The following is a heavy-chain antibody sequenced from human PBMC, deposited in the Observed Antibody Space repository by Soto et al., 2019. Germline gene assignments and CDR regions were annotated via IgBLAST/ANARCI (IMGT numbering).Heavy chain of an antibody. V-gene: IGHV4-31*03. D-gene: IGHD3-3*01. CDR2: IYYSGST. CDR3: ARGTILDFDY. Sequence: SETLSLTCTVSGGSISSGGYYWSWFRQHPGKGLEWIGYIYYSGSTYYNPSLKSRVTISVDTSKNQFSLKLSSVTAADTAVYYCARGTILDFDYWGQGTLVTVSS. CDR1: GGSISSGGYY. J-gene: IGHJ4*02.